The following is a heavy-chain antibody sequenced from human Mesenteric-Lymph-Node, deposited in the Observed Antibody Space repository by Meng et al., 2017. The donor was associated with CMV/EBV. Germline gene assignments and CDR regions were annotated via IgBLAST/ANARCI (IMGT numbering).Heavy chain of an antibody. CDR3: ARAYGGNSDY. CDR1: GFPFSNYN. J-gene: IGHJ4*02. D-gene: IGHD4-23*01. CDR2: IGSGSRTI. V-gene: IGHV3-48*04. Sequence: GESLKISCAASGFPFSNYNMNWVRQTPGKGLEWVSFIGSGSRTIYYADSVKGRFTISRDNARNSLYLQMNSLRAEDTAVYYCARAYGGNSDYWGQGTLVTVSS.